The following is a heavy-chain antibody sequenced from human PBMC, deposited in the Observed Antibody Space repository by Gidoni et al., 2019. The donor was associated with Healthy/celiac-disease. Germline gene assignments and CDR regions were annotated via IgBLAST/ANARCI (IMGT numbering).Heavy chain of an antibody. CDR3: ATDAPNDYGDSMHGY. D-gene: IGHD4-17*01. V-gene: IGHV1-24*01. J-gene: IGHJ4*02. CDR2: FDPEEGET. Sequence: VQLVPSGAEVKKPGASVKVSCKVSGYTLTELSMHWVRQAPGKGLEWMGGFDPEEGETIYAQKFQGRVTMTEDTSTDTAYMELSSLRSEDTAVYYCATDAPNDYGDSMHGYWGQGTLVTVSS. CDR1: GYTLTELS.